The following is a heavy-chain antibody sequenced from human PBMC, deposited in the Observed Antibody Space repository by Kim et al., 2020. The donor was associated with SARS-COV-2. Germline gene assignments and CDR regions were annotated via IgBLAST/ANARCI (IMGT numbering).Heavy chain of an antibody. CDR3: ARSSMTYYDFWGGWFDP. D-gene: IGHD3-3*01. CDR2: ISSSGSTI. J-gene: IGHJ5*02. CDR1: GFTFSDYY. Sequence: GGSLRLSCAASGFTFSDYYMSWIRQAPGKGLEWVSYISSSGSTIYYADSVKGRFTISRDNAKNSLYLQMNSLRAEDTAVYYCARSSMTYYDFWGGWFDPWGKGTLVTVSS. V-gene: IGHV3-11*01.